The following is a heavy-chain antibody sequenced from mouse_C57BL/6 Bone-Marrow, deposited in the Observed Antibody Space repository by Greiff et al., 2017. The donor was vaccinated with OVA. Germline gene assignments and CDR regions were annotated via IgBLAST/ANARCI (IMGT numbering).Heavy chain of an antibody. Sequence: QVQLKESGAELARPGASVKMSCKASGYTFTSYTMHWVKQRPGQGLEWIGYINPSSGYTKYNQKFKDKATLTADKSSSTAYMQLSSLTSEDSAVYYCARSRVITTVVEVSGYFDVWGTGTTVTVSS. V-gene: IGHV1-4*01. J-gene: IGHJ1*03. CDR1: GYTFTSYT. CDR3: ARSRVITTVVEVSGYFDV. D-gene: IGHD1-1*01. CDR2: INPSSGYT.